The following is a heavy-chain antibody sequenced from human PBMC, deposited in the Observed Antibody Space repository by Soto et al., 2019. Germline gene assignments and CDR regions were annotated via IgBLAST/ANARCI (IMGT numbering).Heavy chain of an antibody. CDR3: ARDRSSSWYNWFDP. Sequence: GGSLRLSCAASGFTFSSYWMSWVRQAPGKGLEWVANIKQDGSEKYYVDSVEGRFTISRDNAKNSLYLQMNSLRAEDTAVYYCARDRSSSWYNWFDPWGQGTLVTVSS. CDR1: GFTFSSYW. CDR2: IKQDGSEK. V-gene: IGHV3-7*01. J-gene: IGHJ5*02. D-gene: IGHD6-13*01.